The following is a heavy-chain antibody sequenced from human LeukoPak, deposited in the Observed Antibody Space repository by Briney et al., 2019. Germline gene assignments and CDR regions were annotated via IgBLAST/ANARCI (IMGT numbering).Heavy chain of an antibody. CDR1: GYTFTSYG. D-gene: IGHD3-22*01. Sequence: GASVTVSCTASGYTFTSYGISWVRQAPGQGLEWMGWISAYNDNKHYAQKLQGRVTITTDTSTSTAYMEVRGLRADDTDVYNCARGGESSGYKGITGFDYWGQGTLVTVSS. CDR3: ARGGESSGYKGITGFDY. J-gene: IGHJ4*02. V-gene: IGHV1-18*01. CDR2: ISAYNDNK.